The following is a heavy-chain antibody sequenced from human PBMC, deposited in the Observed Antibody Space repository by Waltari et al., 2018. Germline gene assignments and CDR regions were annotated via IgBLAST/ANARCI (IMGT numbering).Heavy chain of an antibody. D-gene: IGHD2-2*02. CDR1: GLPFSTFG. Sequence: QVNLVESGGGVVQPGGSLRLSCATSGLPFSTFGMHWVRQAPGKGLEWVALIWFDGSDKFYADSVRGRFTISRDNSARTLYLDMDSLRLDDTAMYYCAKDAFGNTYLDFWGQGTLVTVSS. CDR2: IWFDGSDK. J-gene: IGHJ4*02. V-gene: IGHV3-30*02. CDR3: AKDAFGNTYLDF.